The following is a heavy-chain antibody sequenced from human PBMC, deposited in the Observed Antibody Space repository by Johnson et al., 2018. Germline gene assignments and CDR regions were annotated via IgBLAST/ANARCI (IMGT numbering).Heavy chain of an antibody. J-gene: IGHJ4*02. D-gene: IGHD5-24*01. CDR2: IYYNGVP. CDR3: ARLSRDSYTLDY. CDR1: GGSNISYY. V-gene: IGHV4-59*01. Sequence: QVQLQESGPGLVKPSESLSLTCTVSGGSNISYYWNWIRQPPGKGLEWIGYIYYNGVPNYNPSLKSRITMSVDTSKNQFSLKLSSVTAADTAFYYCARLSRDSYTLDYWGQGFLVTVSS.